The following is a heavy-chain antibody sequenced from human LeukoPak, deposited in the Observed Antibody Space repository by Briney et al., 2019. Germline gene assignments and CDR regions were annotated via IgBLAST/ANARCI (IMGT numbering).Heavy chain of an antibody. J-gene: IGHJ4*02. V-gene: IGHV1-8*03. CDR3: ARVPSSYCSSTSCYRSPDNFDY. CDR1: GYTFTSYD. D-gene: IGHD2-2*02. Sequence: ASVKVSCKASGYTFTSYDINGVRQATGQGLEWMGWMNTNNGITGYVQKFQGRITITRNTSISTAYMELSSLRSEDAAVYYCARVPSSYCSSTSCYRSPDNFDYWGQGTLVTVSS. CDR2: MNTNNGIT.